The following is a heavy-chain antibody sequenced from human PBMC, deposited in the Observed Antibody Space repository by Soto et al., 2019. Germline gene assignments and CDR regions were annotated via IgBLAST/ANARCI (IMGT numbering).Heavy chain of an antibody. Sequence: GGSLRLSCSASGFTFSSYGMHWVRQAPGKGLEWVALIWYDGSNKYYADSVKGRFTISRDNSKNTLYLQMNSLRAEDTAVYYCARGLNENDYGDYVDAVDIWGQGTMVTVSS. CDR1: GFTFSSYG. J-gene: IGHJ3*02. V-gene: IGHV3-33*01. CDR2: IWYDGSNK. D-gene: IGHD4-17*01. CDR3: ARGLNENDYGDYVDAVDI.